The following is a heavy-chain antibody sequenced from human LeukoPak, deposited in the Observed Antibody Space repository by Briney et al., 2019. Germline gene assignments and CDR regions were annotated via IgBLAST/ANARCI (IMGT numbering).Heavy chain of an antibody. Sequence: MPGGSLRLSCAASGFTFSNYNMNWVRQAPGKGLEWVSSISSSSSSIYYADSVKGRFTISRDNAKNSLSLQMNSLRAEDTAVYYCARGIAVAGDFDYWGQGTLVTVSS. J-gene: IGHJ4*02. V-gene: IGHV3-21*01. CDR2: ISSSSSSI. CDR3: ARGIAVAGDFDY. D-gene: IGHD6-19*01. CDR1: GFTFSNYN.